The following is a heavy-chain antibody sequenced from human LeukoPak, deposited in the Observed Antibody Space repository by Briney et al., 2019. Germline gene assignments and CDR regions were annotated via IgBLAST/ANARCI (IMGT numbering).Heavy chain of an antibody. D-gene: IGHD5-12*01. CDR3: ARRGSGYDLVGYFDY. CDR1: GFTFSSYE. CDR2: ISSSGSTI. J-gene: IGHJ4*02. V-gene: IGHV3-48*03. Sequence: GSLRLSCAASGFTFSSYEMNWVRQAPGKGLEWVSYISSSGSTIYYADSVKGRFTISRDNAKNSLYLQMNSLRAEDTAVYYCARRGSGYDLVGYFDYWGQGTLVTVSS.